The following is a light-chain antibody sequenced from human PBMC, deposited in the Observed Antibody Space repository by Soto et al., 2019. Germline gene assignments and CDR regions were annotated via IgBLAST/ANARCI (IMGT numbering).Light chain of an antibody. V-gene: IGKV3-20*01. Sequence: EIEMTQSPSTLSLSPGERATISSRASHIVSCSYLAWYQQKPGQAPRLLIYGASSRATGIPDRFSGSGSGTDFTLTISRLEPEDFAVYYCQQYGSSPRTFGQGTKVDIK. CDR3: QQYGSSPRT. CDR1: HIVSCSY. CDR2: GAS. J-gene: IGKJ1*01.